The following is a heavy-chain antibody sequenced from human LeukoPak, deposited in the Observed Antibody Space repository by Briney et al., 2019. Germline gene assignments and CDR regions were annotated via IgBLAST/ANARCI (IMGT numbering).Heavy chain of an antibody. CDR1: GGSISSSSYY. J-gene: IGHJ4*02. CDR2: INHSGST. V-gene: IGHV4-39*07. D-gene: IGHD6-19*01. Sequence: PSETLSLTCTVSGGSISSSSYYWGWIRQPPGKGLEWIGEINHSGSTNYNPSLKSRVTISVDTSKNQFSLKLSSVTAADTAVYYCARRPRRGWRTFDYWGQGTLVTVSS. CDR3: ARRPRRGWRTFDY.